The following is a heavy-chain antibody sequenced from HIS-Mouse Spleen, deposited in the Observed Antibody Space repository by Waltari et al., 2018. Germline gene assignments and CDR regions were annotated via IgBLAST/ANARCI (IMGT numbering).Heavy chain of an antibody. V-gene: IGHV3-23*01. CDR3: AKDSYYYDSSGYLDY. J-gene: IGHJ4*02. Sequence: FTISRDNSKNTLYLQMNSLRAEDTAVYYCAKDSYYYDSSGYLDYWGQGTLVTVSS. D-gene: IGHD3-22*01.